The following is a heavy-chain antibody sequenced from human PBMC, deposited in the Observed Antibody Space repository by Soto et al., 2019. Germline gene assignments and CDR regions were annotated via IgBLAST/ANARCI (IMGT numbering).Heavy chain of an antibody. CDR3: ARGYYYDSSGYYETSIDY. Sequence: QVQLVQSGAEVKKPGSSVKDSCKASGGTFSSYAISWVRQAPGQGLEWMGGIIPIFGTANYAQKFQGRVTITADESTSTAYMELSSLRSEDTAVYYCARGYYYDSSGYYETSIDYWGQGTLVTVSS. CDR2: IIPIFGTA. V-gene: IGHV1-69*01. J-gene: IGHJ4*02. CDR1: GGTFSSYA. D-gene: IGHD3-22*01.